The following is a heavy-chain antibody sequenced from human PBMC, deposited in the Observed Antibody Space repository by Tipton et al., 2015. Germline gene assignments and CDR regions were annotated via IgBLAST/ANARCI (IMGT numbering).Heavy chain of an antibody. V-gene: IGHV4-59*11. CDR2: IYYSGST. J-gene: IGHJ1*01. Sequence: GLVKPSETLSLTCTVSGGSISSHYWSWIRQSPGEGLEWIGYIYYSGSTNYNPSLRSRVAMSMDTSKNQFSLKLSSVIAADTAVYYCARASIIQGYYHDSSRYYLFNSWGQGTLVTVSS. CDR1: GGSISSHY. CDR3: ARASIIQGYYHDSSRYYLFNS. D-gene: IGHD3-22*01.